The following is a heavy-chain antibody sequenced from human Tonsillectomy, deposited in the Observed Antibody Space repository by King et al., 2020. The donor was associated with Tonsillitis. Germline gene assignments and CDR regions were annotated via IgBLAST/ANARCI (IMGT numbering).Heavy chain of an antibody. Sequence: QLQESGPGLVKPSGTLSLTCAVSGGSISSSNWWSWVRQPPGKGLEWIGEIYHSGRTNYNPSRKSRVTISVDKSQNQFSLKLSSVTAADTAVYYCARDTSSEDAFDIWGQGTMVTVSS. D-gene: IGHD3-16*01. CDR1: GGSISSSNW. CDR3: ARDTSSEDAFDI. CDR2: IYHSGRT. V-gene: IGHV4-4*02. J-gene: IGHJ3*02.